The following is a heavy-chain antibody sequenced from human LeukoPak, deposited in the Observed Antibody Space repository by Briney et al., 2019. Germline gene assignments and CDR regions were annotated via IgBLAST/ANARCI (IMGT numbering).Heavy chain of an antibody. D-gene: IGHD5-18*01. CDR2: IKQDGREK. V-gene: IGHV3-7*03. CDR3: AKVGYSYGLGFLDY. CDR1: GFTFSSYW. J-gene: IGHJ4*02. Sequence: GGSLRPSCAASGFTFSSYWMSWVRQAPGKGLEWVANIKQDGREKYYVDSVKGRFTISRDNAKNSLYLQMNSLRAEDTAVYYCAKVGYSYGLGFLDYWGQGTLVTVSS.